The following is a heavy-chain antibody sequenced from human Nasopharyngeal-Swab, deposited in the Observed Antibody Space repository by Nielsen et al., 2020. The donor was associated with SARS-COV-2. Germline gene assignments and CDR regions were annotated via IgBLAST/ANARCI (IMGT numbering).Heavy chain of an antibody. J-gene: IGHJ4*02. CDR1: GFTFSWHW. CDR3: AKDGSSSPTY. Sequence: GGSQRLSCAASGFTFSWHWMHWVRQAPGKGLVWVSYINTDGSNTKYADSVKGRFTISRDNSKNTLYLRMNSLRAEDTAVYYCAKDGSSSPTYWGQGTLVTVSS. CDR2: INTDGSNT. D-gene: IGHD6-13*01. V-gene: IGHV3-74*01.